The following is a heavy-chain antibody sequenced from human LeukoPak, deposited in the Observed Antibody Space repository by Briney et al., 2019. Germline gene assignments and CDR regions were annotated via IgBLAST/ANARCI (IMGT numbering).Heavy chain of an antibody. Sequence: PGGSLRLSCAASGFTFSDYWMSWVRQPPGKGLEWIGEINHSGSTNYNPSLKSRVTISVDTSKNQFSLKLSSVTAADTAVYYCATVSRVAVGWHRKRYYYYYMDVWGKGTTVTVSS. CDR2: INHSGST. D-gene: IGHD5-24*01. CDR1: GFTFSDYW. CDR3: ATVSRVAVGWHRKRYYYYYMDV. J-gene: IGHJ6*03. V-gene: IGHV4-34*01.